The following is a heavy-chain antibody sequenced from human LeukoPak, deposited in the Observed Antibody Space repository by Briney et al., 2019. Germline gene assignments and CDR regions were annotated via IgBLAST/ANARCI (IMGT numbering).Heavy chain of an antibody. CDR1: GGSFSGYY. J-gene: IGHJ4*02. V-gene: IGHV4-34*01. Sequence: PSETLSLTCAVYGGSFSGYYWSWIRQPPGKGLEWIGEINRSGSTNYNPSLKSRVTISVDTSKNQFSLKLSSVPAADTAVYYCARWGEIVATIGFDYWGQGTLVTVSS. D-gene: IGHD5-12*01. CDR3: ARWGEIVATIGFDY. CDR2: INRSGST.